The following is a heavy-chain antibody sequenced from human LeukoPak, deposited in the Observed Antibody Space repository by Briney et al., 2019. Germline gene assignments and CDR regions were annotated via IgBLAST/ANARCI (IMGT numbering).Heavy chain of an antibody. CDR2: ISSSGSTI. CDR1: GFTFSSYE. V-gene: IGHV3-48*03. J-gene: IGHJ6*02. D-gene: IGHD3-22*01. Sequence: GGSLRLSCAASGFTFSSYEMNWVRQAPGKGLEWVSYISSSGSTIYYADSVEGRFTISRDNAKNSLYLQMNSLRAEDTAVYYCARVARYYDSSGYYPLYYYYGMDVWGQGTTVTVSS. CDR3: ARVARYYDSSGYYPLYYYYGMDV.